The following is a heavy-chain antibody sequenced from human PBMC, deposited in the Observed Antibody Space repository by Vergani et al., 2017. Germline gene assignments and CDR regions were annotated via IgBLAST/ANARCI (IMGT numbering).Heavy chain of an antibody. Sequence: QLQLQESGPGLVKPSETLSLTCTVSGGSISSSSYYWGWIRQPPGKGLEWIGSIYYSGSTYYNPSLKSRVTISVDTSKNQFSLKLSSVTAADTAVYYCARDLAHSSGWYPSAFDYWGQGTLVTVSS. CDR3: ARDLAHSSGWYPSAFDY. V-gene: IGHV4-39*02. CDR2: IYYSGST. J-gene: IGHJ4*02. CDR1: GGSISSSSYY. D-gene: IGHD6-19*01.